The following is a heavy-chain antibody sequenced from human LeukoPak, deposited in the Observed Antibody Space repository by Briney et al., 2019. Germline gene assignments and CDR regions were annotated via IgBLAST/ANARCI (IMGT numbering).Heavy chain of an antibody. CDR1: GGSISSYY. J-gene: IGHJ3*02. CDR3: ARVGNYYDSSGTNAFDI. V-gene: IGHV4-59*01. D-gene: IGHD3-22*01. Sequence: PSETLSITCTVSGGSISSYYWSWIRQPPGKGLEWIGYIYYSGSTNYNPSLKSRVTISVDTSKNQFSLKLSSVTAADTAVYYCARVGNYYDSSGTNAFDIWGQGTMVTVSS. CDR2: IYYSGST.